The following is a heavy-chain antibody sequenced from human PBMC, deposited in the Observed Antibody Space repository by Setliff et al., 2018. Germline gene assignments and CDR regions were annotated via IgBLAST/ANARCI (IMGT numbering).Heavy chain of an antibody. Sequence: ASVKVSCKAPGYSFTTYYMHWVRQAPGQGLEWMGTINXXXXXXXXXXXXXXXXTMTRDXSTTTFYLEMNSLTSEDTAVYYCARAGSAPAGRKGILEYWGQGSLVTVSS. J-gene: IGHJ4*02. D-gene: IGHD6-13*01. CDR3: ARAGSAPAGRKGILEY. V-gene: IGHV1-46*01. CDR1: GYSFTTYY. CDR2: INXXXXXX.